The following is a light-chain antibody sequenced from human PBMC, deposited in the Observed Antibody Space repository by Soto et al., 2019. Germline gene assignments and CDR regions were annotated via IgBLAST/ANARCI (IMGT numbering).Light chain of an antibody. CDR1: SSDVGGYNY. CDR3: SSYTSSSTDV. CDR2: EVS. J-gene: IGLJ1*01. Sequence: QSVLTQPASVSGSPGQSITISCTGTSSDVGGYNYVSWYQHHPGKAPKLMIYEVSNRPSGVSNRFSGSKSGNTASLTISGLLAEDEADYYCSSYTSSSTDVFGTGTKVTVL. V-gene: IGLV2-14*01.